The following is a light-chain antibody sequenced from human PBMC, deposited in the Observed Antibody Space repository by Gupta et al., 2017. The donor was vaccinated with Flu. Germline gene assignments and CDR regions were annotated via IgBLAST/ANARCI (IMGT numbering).Light chain of an antibody. J-gene: IGLJ2*01. V-gene: IGLV1-44*01. CDR1: SSNIGSNT. CDR3: AAWDDSLNGGV. CDR2: NDN. Sequence: SSSNIGSNTVNWYQQFPGSPPKVLIYNDNERPSGVPDRFSASKSGTSASLAISGLQSEDEADYYCAAWDDSLNGGVFGGGTKLTVL.